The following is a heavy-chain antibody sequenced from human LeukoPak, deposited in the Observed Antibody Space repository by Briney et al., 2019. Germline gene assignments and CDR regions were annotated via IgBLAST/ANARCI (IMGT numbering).Heavy chain of an antibody. CDR1: GYTFTNYG. V-gene: IGHV1-18*01. Sequence: ASVKVSCKASGYTFTNYGVSWVRQAPGQGLEWMGWISAYNGNTNYAQKLQGRLTMTTDTSTSTAYMELGSLRSDDTAIYYCAGGGNSGRGGFFFFFYFGGQGTLAPV. J-gene: IGHJ4*02. CDR2: ISAYNGNT. CDR3: AGGGNSGRGGFFFFFYF. D-gene: IGHD4-23*01.